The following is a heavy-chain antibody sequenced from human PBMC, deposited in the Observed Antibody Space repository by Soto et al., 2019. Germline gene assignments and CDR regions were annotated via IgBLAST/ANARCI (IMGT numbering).Heavy chain of an antibody. Sequence: GGSLRLSCAASGFTFSSYAMSWVRQAPGKGLEWVSAISGSGGSTYYADSVKGRFTISRDNSKNTLYLQMNSLRAEDTAVYYFAKRTTVAGTLGYYYYYGMDVWGQGTTVTVSS. CDR2: ISGSGGST. J-gene: IGHJ6*02. V-gene: IGHV3-23*01. D-gene: IGHD6-19*01. CDR3: AKRTTVAGTLGYYYYYGMDV. CDR1: GFTFSSYA.